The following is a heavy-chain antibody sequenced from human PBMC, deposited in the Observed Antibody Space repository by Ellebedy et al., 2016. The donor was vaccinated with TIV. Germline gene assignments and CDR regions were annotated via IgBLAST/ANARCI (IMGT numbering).Heavy chain of an antibody. D-gene: IGHD3-3*01. V-gene: IGHV4-34*01. CDR2: INHSGST. Sequence: SETLSLXXAVYGGSFSGYYWSWIRQPPGKGLEWIGEINHSGSTNYNPSLKSRVTISVDTSKNQFSLKLSSVTAADTAVYYCARSPYDFWSGYYKKWFDPWGQGTLVTVSS. CDR3: ARSPYDFWSGYYKKWFDP. CDR1: GGSFSGYY. J-gene: IGHJ5*02.